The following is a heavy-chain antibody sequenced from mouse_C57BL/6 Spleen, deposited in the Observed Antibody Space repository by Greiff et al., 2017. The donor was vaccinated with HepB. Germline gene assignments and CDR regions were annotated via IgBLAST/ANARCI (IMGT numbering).Heavy chain of an antibody. D-gene: IGHD1-1*01. CDR2: IDPENGDT. J-gene: IGHJ3*01. CDR1: GFNIKDDY. CDR3: TRSYYGSSYGWFAY. Sequence: VQLKEPGAELVRPGASVKLSCTASGFNIKDDYMHWVKQRPEQGLEWIGWIDPENGDTEYASKFQGKATITADTSSNTAYLQLSSLTSEDTAVYYCTRSYYGSSYGWFAYWGQGTLVTVSA. V-gene: IGHV14-4*01.